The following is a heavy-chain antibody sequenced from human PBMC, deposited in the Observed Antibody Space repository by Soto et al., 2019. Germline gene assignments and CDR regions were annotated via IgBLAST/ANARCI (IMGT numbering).Heavy chain of an antibody. V-gene: IGHV4-34*01. CDR2: INHSGST. D-gene: IGHD6-13*01. CDR1: GGSFSGYY. CDR3: ARTRPYSSSWYGYYFDY. J-gene: IGHJ4*02. Sequence: QVQLQQWGAGLLKPSETLSLTCAVYGGSFSGYYWSWIRQPPGKGLEGIGEINHSGSTNYNPSLKSRVTISVDTSKNQFSLKLSSVTAADTAVYYCARTRPYSSSWYGYYFDYWGQGTLVTVSS.